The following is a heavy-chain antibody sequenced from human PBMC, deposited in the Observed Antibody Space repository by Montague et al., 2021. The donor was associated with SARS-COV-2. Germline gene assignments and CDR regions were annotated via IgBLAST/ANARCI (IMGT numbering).Heavy chain of an antibody. Sequence: SETLSLTCTVSGGSISSYYRSWIRQPPGKGLEWIGYIYYGGSTNYSPSFKGRVIMSVDTSNNQFSLRLTSVTAADTAVYYSARLRRPDGYSYWFGPWGQGTLVTVSS. D-gene: IGHD5-24*01. CDR1: GGSISSYY. CDR2: IYYGGST. V-gene: IGHV4-59*08. CDR3: ARLRRPDGYSYWFGP. J-gene: IGHJ5*02.